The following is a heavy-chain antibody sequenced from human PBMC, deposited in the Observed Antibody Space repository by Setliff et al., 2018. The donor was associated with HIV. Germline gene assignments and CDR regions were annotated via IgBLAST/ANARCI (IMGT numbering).Heavy chain of an antibody. CDR3: ARDVWGSYSPSHYYGMDV. J-gene: IGHJ6*02. CDR2: IKQDGSER. V-gene: IGHV3-7*01. Sequence: GGSLRLSCVASGITFSSYWMSWVRQAPGKGLEWVANIKQDGSERSYVDSVKGRFTISRDNARNSLYLQMNSLRAEDTAVYYCARDVWGSYSPSHYYGMDVWGQGTTVTVSS. D-gene: IGHD1-26*01. CDR1: GITFSSYW.